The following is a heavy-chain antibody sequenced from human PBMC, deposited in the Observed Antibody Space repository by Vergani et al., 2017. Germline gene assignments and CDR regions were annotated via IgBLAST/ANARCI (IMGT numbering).Heavy chain of an antibody. D-gene: IGHD2-2*03. CDR2: ISSSSSTI. J-gene: IGHJ6*02. CDR3: ARDGYCSSTSCYILYYYYYGMDV. CDR1: GFTFSSYS. Sequence: EVQLVESGGGLVQPGGSLRLSCAASGFTFSSYSMNWVRQAPGKGLEWVSYISSSSSTIYYADSVKGRFTISRDNAKNSLYLQMNSLRDEDTAVYYCARDGYCSSTSCYILYYYYYGMDVWGQGTTVTVSS. V-gene: IGHV3-48*02.